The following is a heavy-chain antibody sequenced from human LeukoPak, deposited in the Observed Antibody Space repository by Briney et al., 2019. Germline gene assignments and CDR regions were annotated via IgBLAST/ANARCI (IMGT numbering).Heavy chain of an antibody. J-gene: IGHJ3*02. D-gene: IGHD6-13*01. CDR1: GYTFTSYG. Sequence: GASVNVFCKASGYTFTSYGISWVRQGPGQGLEWMGWINPNSGGTNYAQKFQGWVTMTRVTSISTAYMELSRLRSDDTAVYYCARASYSSSPSSAFDIWGQGTMVTVSS. CDR2: INPNSGGT. V-gene: IGHV1-2*04. CDR3: ARASYSSSPSSAFDI.